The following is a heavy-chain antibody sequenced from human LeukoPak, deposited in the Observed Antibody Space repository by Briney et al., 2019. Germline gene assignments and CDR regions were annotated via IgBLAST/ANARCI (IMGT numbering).Heavy chain of an antibody. V-gene: IGHV4-59*11. Sequence: SETLSLTCTVSGGCMTTHHWNWIRQTPGKGLEWIGYVFDSGRTKENPSLKSRVTLSADTSKNQLSLRLSSVTAADTAVYYCTTIKRGNIFGYFDFWGQGILVTVSS. CDR3: TTIKRGNIFGYFDF. J-gene: IGHJ4*02. D-gene: IGHD5-18*01. CDR2: VFDSGRT. CDR1: GGCMTTHH.